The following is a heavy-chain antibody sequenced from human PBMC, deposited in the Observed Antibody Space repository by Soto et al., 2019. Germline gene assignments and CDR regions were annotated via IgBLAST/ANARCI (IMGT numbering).Heavy chain of an antibody. CDR3: ARAQINYDILTGYSLGAFNI. J-gene: IGHJ3*02. CDR2: IYYSGTT. D-gene: IGHD3-9*01. CDR1: GGSINSGGYY. Sequence: SETLSLTCTVSGGSINSGGYYWSWIRQHPGKGLEWVGYIYYSGTTYYNPSLQSRLTISRDTPKNQFSLKLTSVTAADTAVYFCARAQINYDILTGYSLGAFNIWGQGTMVTVSS. V-gene: IGHV4-31*03.